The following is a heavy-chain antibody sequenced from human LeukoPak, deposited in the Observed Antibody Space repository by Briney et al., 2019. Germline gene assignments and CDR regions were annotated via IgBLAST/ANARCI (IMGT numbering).Heavy chain of an antibody. D-gene: IGHD1-1*01. Sequence: SETLSLTCAVYGGSSSGYYWSWIRPPPGKGLEWIGEINHSGSTNYNPSLKSRVTISVDTSKNQFSLKLSSVTAAGTAVYYCARGDGIDNWFDPWGQGTLVTVSS. V-gene: IGHV4-34*01. J-gene: IGHJ5*02. CDR3: ARGDGIDNWFDP. CDR2: INHSGST. CDR1: GGSSSGYY.